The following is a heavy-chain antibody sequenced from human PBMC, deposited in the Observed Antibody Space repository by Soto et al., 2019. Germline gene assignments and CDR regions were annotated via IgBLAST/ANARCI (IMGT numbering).Heavy chain of an antibody. J-gene: IGHJ6*02. CDR3: AKGVYSTGYYYSGMDV. Sequence: GGSLRLSCAASGITFSSYAMSWVRQAPGKGLEWVSAISGSGGSTYYADSVKGRFTISRDNSKNTLYLQMNSLRAEDTAVYYCAKGVYSTGYYYSGMDVWGQGTTVTVSS. CDR1: GITFSSYA. D-gene: IGHD6-25*01. CDR2: ISGSGGST. V-gene: IGHV3-23*01.